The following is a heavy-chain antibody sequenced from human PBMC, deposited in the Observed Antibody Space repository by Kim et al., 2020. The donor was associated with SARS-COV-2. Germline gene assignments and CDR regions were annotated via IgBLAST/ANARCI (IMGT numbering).Heavy chain of an antibody. V-gene: IGHV1-8*01. CDR2: MNPNSGNT. J-gene: IGHJ4*02. CDR1: GYTFTSYD. CDR3: ARGLGEGTYHPGY. Sequence: ASVKVSCKASGYTFTSYDINWVRQATGQGLEWMGWMNPNSGNTGYAQKFQGRVTMTRNNSISTVYMELSSLRLEDTAVYYCARGLGEGTYHPGYWGQGTLVTVSS. D-gene: IGHD3-16*01.